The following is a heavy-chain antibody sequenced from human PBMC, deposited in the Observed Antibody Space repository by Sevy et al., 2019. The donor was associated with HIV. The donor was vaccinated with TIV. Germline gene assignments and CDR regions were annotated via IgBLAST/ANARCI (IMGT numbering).Heavy chain of an antibody. CDR2: ISSSSSTI. J-gene: IGHJ3*02. Sequence: GGSLRLSCAASGFTFSSYSMNWVRQAPGKGLEWVSYISSSSSTIYYADSVKGRFTISRDNAKNSLYLQMNSLRDEDTAVYYCARDFDYDFCSGPNDAFDIWGQGTMVTVSS. V-gene: IGHV3-48*02. CDR1: GFTFSSYS. CDR3: ARDFDYDFCSGPNDAFDI. D-gene: IGHD3-3*01.